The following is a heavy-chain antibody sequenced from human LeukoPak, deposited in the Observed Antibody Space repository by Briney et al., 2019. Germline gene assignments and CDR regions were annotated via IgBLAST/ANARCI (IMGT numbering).Heavy chain of an antibody. D-gene: IGHD4-23*01. CDR3: ARGRPHGNDY. V-gene: IGHV3-74*01. CDR2: IASDGSST. J-gene: IGHJ4*02. Sequence: GGSLRLSCAASGFTFSSYWMNWVRQTPGKGLVWVSRIASDGSSTTYADSVKGRFSISRDNAKNTLYLQMNSLRVEDTAVYYCARGRPHGNDYWGQGTLVTVSS. CDR1: GFTFSSYW.